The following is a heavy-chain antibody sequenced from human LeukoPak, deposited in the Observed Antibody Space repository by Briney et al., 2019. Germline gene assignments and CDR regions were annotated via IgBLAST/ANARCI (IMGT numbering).Heavy chain of an antibody. CDR2: INHSGST. D-gene: IGHD3-10*01. J-gene: IGHJ4*02. Sequence: SETLSLTCAVYGGSFSGYYSSWIRQPPRKGLEWIGEINHSGSTNYNPSLKSRVTISVDTSKNQFSLKLSSVTAADTAVYYCARGQWFGESPPFDYWGQGTLVTVSS. V-gene: IGHV4-34*01. CDR1: GGSFSGYY. CDR3: ARGQWFGESPPFDY.